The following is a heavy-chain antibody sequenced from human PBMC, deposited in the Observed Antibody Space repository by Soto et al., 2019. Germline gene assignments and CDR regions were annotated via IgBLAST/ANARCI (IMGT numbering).Heavy chain of an antibody. CDR2: IIPIFGTA. CDR3: ASTYYDSSGYYYNGMDV. V-gene: IGHV1-69*13. Sequence: SVKVSCKASGGTFRTHATSWVRQAPGQGPEWMGGIIPIFGTANYAQKFQGRVTITADESTSTAYMELSSLRSEDTAVYYCASTYYDSSGYYYNGMDVWGQGTTVTVSS. J-gene: IGHJ6*02. D-gene: IGHD3-22*01. CDR1: GGTFRTHA.